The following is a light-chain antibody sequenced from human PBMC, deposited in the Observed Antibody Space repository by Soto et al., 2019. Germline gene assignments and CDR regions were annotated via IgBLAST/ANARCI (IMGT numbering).Light chain of an antibody. V-gene: IGKV3-11*01. Sequence: EIVLTQSPATLSLSPGERATLSCRASQRVSSYLAWYQQKPGQAPMLLIYDASNSATGIPARFSCSGSGTDFTPTISSLGPEAFAVYYCQLRSNWLGITFGPGTNVDI. J-gene: IGKJ3*01. CDR2: DAS. CDR1: QRVSSY. CDR3: QLRSNWLGIT.